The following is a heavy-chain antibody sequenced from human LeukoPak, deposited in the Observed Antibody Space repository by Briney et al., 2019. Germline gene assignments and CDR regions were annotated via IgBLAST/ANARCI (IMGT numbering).Heavy chain of an antibody. CDR2: IRGDGSLK. CDR1: DFSFSNYW. D-gene: IGHD3-22*01. J-gene: IGHJ4*02. CDR3: ARDWASSSGYLDY. V-gene: IGHV3-7*01. Sequence: GGSLRLSCAASDFSFSNYWMTWLRQAPGKGLEWVANIRGDGSLKYYLDSVTGRFTISRDNAKNSLYLQMNSLRAEDTAVYYCARDWASSSGYLDYWGQGTLVTVSS.